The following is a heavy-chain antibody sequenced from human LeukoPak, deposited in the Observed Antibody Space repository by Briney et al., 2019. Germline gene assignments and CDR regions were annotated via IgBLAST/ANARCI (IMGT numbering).Heavy chain of an antibody. Sequence: GGSLRLSCAASGFTVSSNYMSWVRQAPGKGLEWVSVIYSGGSTDYADSVKGRFTISRDNTKNTLYLQMNSLRAEDTAVYFCARVASSGSLYAFDIWGQGTMVTVSS. CDR3: ARVASSGSLYAFDI. CDR2: IYSGGST. V-gene: IGHV3-53*01. D-gene: IGHD3-22*01. CDR1: GFTVSSNY. J-gene: IGHJ3*02.